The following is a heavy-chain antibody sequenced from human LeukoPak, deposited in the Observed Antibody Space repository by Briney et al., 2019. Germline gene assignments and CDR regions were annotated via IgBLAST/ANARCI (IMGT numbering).Heavy chain of an antibody. D-gene: IGHD3-10*01. V-gene: IGHV4-59*12. CDR3: ARDEVLLWFGELPENDAFDI. J-gene: IGHJ3*02. CDR1: GGSISSYY. Sequence: PSETLSLTCTVSGGSISSYYWSWIRQPPGKGLEWIGYIYYSGSTYYNPSLKSRVTISVDTSKNQFSLKLSSVTAADTAVYYCARDEVLLWFGELPENDAFDIWGQGTMVTVSS. CDR2: IYYSGST.